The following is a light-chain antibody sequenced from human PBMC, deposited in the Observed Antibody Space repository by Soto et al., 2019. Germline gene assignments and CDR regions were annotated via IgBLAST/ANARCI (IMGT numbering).Light chain of an antibody. V-gene: IGLV7-43*01. CDR2: STT. CDR1: TGAVTSGFY. CDR3: LLYCDDARV. J-gene: IGLJ3*02. Sequence: QAVVTQEPSLTVSPGGTVTLTCASNTGAVTSGFYPNWFQQKPGQAPTALIYSTTYKHPWTPARFSGSLLGGKAALTLSGVQPEDEADYYCLLYCDDARVCGGGTKLTVL.